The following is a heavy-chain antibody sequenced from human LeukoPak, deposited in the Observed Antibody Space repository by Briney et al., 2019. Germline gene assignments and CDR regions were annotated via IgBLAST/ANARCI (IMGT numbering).Heavy chain of an antibody. CDR1: GYTFTSNY. D-gene: IGHD2-15*01. Sequence: GASVKVSCKASGYTFTSNYIHWVRQAPGQGFEWMGIINPSDGATNYVQKFQGRVTMTRDTSTSTAYMELSSLRSEDTSVCYCARGGALTGVVVVTATPPFRYWGQGTLVTVSS. CDR3: ARGGALTGVVVVTATPPFRY. CDR2: INPSDGAT. V-gene: IGHV1-46*01. J-gene: IGHJ4*02.